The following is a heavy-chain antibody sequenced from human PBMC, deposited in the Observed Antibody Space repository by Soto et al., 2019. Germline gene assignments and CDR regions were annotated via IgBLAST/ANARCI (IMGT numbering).Heavy chain of an antibody. Sequence: EVQLVQSGAEVKKPGESLRISCKGSGYSFTSYWISWVRQMPGKGLEWMGRIDPSDSYTNYSPSFQGHVTISADKSISTAYLQWSSLKASDTAMYYCARARIAARTIIYYYYGMDVWGQGTTVTVSS. CDR2: IDPSDSYT. CDR3: ARARIAARTIIYYYYGMDV. D-gene: IGHD6-6*01. CDR1: GYSFTSYW. J-gene: IGHJ6*02. V-gene: IGHV5-10-1*03.